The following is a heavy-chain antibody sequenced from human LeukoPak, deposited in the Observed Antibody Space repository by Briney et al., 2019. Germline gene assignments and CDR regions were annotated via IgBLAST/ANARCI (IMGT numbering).Heavy chain of an antibody. Sequence: SETRSLTCTASGGSISSSSYYWGWIRQPPGKGLVWIGSIYYSGSTYYNPSLKSRVTISVDTSKNQFSLKLSSVTAADTAVYYCARVDTSIVLTFDPWGQGTLVTVSS. CDR1: GGSISSSSYY. J-gene: IGHJ5*01. V-gene: IGHV4-39*01. CDR2: IYYSGST. CDR3: ARVDTSIVLTFDP. D-gene: IGHD1-26*01.